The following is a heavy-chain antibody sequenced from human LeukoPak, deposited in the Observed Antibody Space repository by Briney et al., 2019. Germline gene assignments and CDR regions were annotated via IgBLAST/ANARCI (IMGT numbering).Heavy chain of an antibody. J-gene: IGHJ5*02. Sequence: GASVKVSCKASGYTFTGYYMHWVRQAPGQGLEWMGWINPNSGGTNYAQKFQGRVIMTRDTSISTAYMELSRLRSDDTAVYYCASEENSGYDSNWFGPWGQGTLVTVSS. V-gene: IGHV1-2*02. CDR3: ASEENSGYDSNWFGP. D-gene: IGHD5-12*01. CDR2: INPNSGGT. CDR1: GYTFTGYY.